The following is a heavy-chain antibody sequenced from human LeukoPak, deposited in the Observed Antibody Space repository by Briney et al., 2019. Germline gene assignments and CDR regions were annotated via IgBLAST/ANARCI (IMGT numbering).Heavy chain of an antibody. J-gene: IGHJ4*02. Sequence: GGPLRLSCAASGFTFSSYSLSWVRQAPGKGLEWVAYISSSSSYIYNADSVKGRITNSRDNAKNSLYLQMNSLRAEDTAVYYCAREGWNSFDYWGQGTLVTVSS. V-gene: IGHV3-21*01. D-gene: IGHD1-7*01. CDR2: ISSSSSYI. CDR1: GFTFSSYS. CDR3: AREGWNSFDY.